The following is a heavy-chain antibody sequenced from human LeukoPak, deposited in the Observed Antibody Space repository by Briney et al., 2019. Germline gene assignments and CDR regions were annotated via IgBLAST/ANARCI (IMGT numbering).Heavy chain of an antibody. CDR2: GSTGFNT. CDR1: GGSINSDNYY. J-gene: IGHJ4*02. CDR3: ARAPTRSSDLVTGYLFDY. D-gene: IGHD3-9*01. Sequence: SETLSLTCTVSGGSINSDNYYWGWIRQPPGTGLEWFGSGSTGFNTFYHPSLNSRVTISLDTSKQQFSLTLSSVTAADTAVYYCARAPTRSSDLVTGYLFDYWGQGTLVTVSS. V-gene: IGHV4-39*07.